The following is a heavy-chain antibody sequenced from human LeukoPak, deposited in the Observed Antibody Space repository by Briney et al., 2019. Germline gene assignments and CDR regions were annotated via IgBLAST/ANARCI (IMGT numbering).Heavy chain of an antibody. CDR1: GFTFSNAW. Sequence: GGSLRLSCAASGFTFSNAWMSWVRQAPGKGLEWVRRIKSKTDGGTTDYAAPVKGRFTISRDDSKNTLYLQMNSLKAEDTAVYYCTTERIVVGATIVFFAYRGHGTLVTVSS. J-gene: IGHJ4*01. D-gene: IGHD1-26*01. V-gene: IGHV3-15*01. CDR2: IKSKTDGGTT. CDR3: TTERIVVGATIVFFAY.